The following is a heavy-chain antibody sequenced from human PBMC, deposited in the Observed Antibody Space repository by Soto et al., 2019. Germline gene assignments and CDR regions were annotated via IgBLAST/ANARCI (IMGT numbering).Heavy chain of an antibody. CDR1: GFTFSNYA. CDR2: ISGSGDLR. CDR3: TKTQSLNYDILTAVDS. D-gene: IGHD3-9*01. J-gene: IGHJ4*02. Sequence: GGSLRLSCAASGFTFSNYAMNWVRQAPGKGLEWVSTISGSGDLRYYRDSVEGRSTISRDNSKSMLFLEMNGLRAEDTALYYCTKTQSLNYDILTAVDSWGQGTLVTVSS. V-gene: IGHV3-23*01.